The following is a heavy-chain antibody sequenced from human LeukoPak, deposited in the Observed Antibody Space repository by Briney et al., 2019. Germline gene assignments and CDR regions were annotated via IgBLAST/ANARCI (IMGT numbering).Heavy chain of an antibody. D-gene: IGHD3-10*01. V-gene: IGHV3-9*01. CDR1: GFTFDDYA. J-gene: IGHJ3*02. CDR2: ISWNSGSI. Sequence: PGRSLRLSCAASGFTFDDYAMHWVRQAPGKGLEWVSGISWNSGSIGYADSVKGRFTISRDNAKNSLYLQMNSLRAEDTALYYCAKYTYYGSGGGAFDIWGQGTMVTVSS. CDR3: AKYTYYGSGGGAFDI.